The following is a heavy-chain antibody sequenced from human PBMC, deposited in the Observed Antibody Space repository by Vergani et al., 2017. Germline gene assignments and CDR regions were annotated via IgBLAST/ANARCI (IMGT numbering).Heavy chain of an antibody. J-gene: IGHJ4*02. CDR1: GFTFSSYW. CDR3: ARSHDFWSGYLFDY. Sequence: EVQLVESGGGLVQPGGSLRLSCAASGFTFSSYWMSWVRQTPGKGLAWVANIKQDGSEKYYVDSVKGRFTLSRDNAKNSLYLQMNSLRAEDAAVYYCARSHDFWSGYLFDYWGQGTLVTVSS. V-gene: IGHV3-7*01. CDR2: IKQDGSEK. D-gene: IGHD3-3*01.